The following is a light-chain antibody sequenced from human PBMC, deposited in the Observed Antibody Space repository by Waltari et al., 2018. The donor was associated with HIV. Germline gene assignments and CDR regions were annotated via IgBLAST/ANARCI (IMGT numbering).Light chain of an antibody. Sequence: QSALTQPASVSGSPGQSITISCTGTSRDVGGYYYVPWYQQHPGKAPKLMIYDVSNRPSGVSNRFSGSKSGNTASLTISGLQAEDEADYYCSSYTSSSTRVFGGGTKLTVL. J-gene: IGLJ3*02. CDR3: SSYTSSSTRV. CDR2: DVS. V-gene: IGLV2-14*03. CDR1: SRDVGGYYY.